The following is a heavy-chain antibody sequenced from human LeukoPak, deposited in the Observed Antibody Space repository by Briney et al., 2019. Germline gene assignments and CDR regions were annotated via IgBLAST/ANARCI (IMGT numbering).Heavy chain of an antibody. D-gene: IGHD7-27*01. Sequence: GGSLRLSCAASGFTFSSRWMSWVRQAPGKGLEWVANIKQDGSAKYYVDSVRGRFTISRDNAKTSLYLQMNSLRAEDTAVYCCARDGPSVGIDFWGQGALVTVSS. V-gene: IGHV3-7*01. CDR1: GFTFSSRW. J-gene: IGHJ4*02. CDR2: IKQDGSAK. CDR3: ARDGPSVGIDF.